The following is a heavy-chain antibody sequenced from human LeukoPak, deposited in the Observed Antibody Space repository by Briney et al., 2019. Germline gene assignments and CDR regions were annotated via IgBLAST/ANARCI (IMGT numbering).Heavy chain of an antibody. Sequence: ASVKVSRKASGYTFNNYGIGWVRQAPGQGLEWMGWISTYNGNTNYAQKFQGRVTMTTDTSTRTAYMDLRSLRSDDTAVYFCARDGHRMYYYESSDYRFDSWGQGTLVTVSS. CDR2: ISTYNGNT. CDR1: GYTFNNYG. CDR3: ARDGHRMYYYESSDYRFDS. J-gene: IGHJ4*02. D-gene: IGHD3-22*01. V-gene: IGHV1-18*01.